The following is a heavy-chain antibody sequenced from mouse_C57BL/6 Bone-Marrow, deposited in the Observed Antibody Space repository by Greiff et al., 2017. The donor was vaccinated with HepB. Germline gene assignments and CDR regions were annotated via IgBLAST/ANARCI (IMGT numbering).Heavy chain of an antibody. CDR3: ARRTNWVFDY. CDR1: GFTFSDYG. D-gene: IGHD4-1*01. V-gene: IGHV5-17*01. Sequence: EVHLVESGGGLVKPGGSLKLSCAASGFTFSDYGMHWVRQAPEKGLEWVAYISSGSSTIYYADTVKGRFTISRDNAKNTLFLHMTSLRSEDTAMYYCARRTNWVFDYWGQGTTLTVSS. J-gene: IGHJ2*01. CDR2: ISSGSSTI.